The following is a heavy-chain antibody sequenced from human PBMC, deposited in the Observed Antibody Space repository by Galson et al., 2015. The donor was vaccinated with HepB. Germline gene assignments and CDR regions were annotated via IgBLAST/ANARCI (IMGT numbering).Heavy chain of an antibody. CDR1: GFTFSSYA. CDR3: ARATYYYDSSGYYDAFDI. V-gene: IGHV3-30*04. Sequence: SLRLSCAASGFTFSSYAMHWVRQAPGTGLEWVAVISYDGSNKYYADSVKGRFTISRDNSKNTLYLQMNSLRAEDTAVYYCARATYYYDSSGYYDAFDIWGQGTMVTVSS. CDR2: ISYDGSNK. J-gene: IGHJ3*02. D-gene: IGHD3-22*01.